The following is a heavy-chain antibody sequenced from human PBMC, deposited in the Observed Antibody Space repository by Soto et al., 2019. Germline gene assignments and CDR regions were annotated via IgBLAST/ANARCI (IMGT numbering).Heavy chain of an antibody. Sequence: GGSLRLSCAASGFTFSSYAMSWVRQAPGKGLEWVSAISGSGGSTYYADSVKGRFTISRDNSKNTLYLQMNSLRAEDTAVYYGGRGAVAGVYYYYYMDVWGKGTTVTVSS. CDR3: GRGAVAGVYYYYYMDV. CDR2: ISGSGGST. D-gene: IGHD6-19*01. J-gene: IGHJ6*03. V-gene: IGHV3-23*01. CDR1: GFTFSSYA.